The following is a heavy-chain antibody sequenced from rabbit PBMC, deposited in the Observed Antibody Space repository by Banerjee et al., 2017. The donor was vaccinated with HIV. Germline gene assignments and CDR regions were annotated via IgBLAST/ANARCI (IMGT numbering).Heavy chain of an antibody. CDR2: IYTSSGST. CDR3: ARDGYTFGYGGYAYFNL. CDR1: GFDFSSYYY. Sequence: QEQLKETGGGLVQPGGSLTLSCKASGFDFSSYYYMCWVRQAPGKGLELIACIYTSSGSTWYASWVNGRFTISRSTSLNTVDLKMTSLTAADTATYFCARDGYTFGYGGYAYFNLWGPGTLVTVS. V-gene: IGHV1S43*01. J-gene: IGHJ4*01. D-gene: IGHD6-1*01.